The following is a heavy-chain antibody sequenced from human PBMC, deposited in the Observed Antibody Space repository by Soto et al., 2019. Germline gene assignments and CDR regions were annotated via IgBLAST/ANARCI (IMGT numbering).Heavy chain of an antibody. V-gene: IGHV4-34*01. Sequence: SETLSLTCAVYGGSFSGYYWSWIRQPPGKELEWIGEINHSGSTNYNPSLKSRVTISVDTSKNQFSLKLSSVTAADTAVYYCARRREAVAGTDYYYGMDVWGQGTTVTVS. CDR2: INHSGST. J-gene: IGHJ6*02. D-gene: IGHD6-19*01. CDR3: ARRREAVAGTDYYYGMDV. CDR1: GGSFSGYY.